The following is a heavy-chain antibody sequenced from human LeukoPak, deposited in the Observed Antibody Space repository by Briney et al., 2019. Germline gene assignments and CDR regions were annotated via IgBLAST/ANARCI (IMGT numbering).Heavy chain of an antibody. D-gene: IGHD6-13*01. CDR3: ASFGSWYPEYFQH. V-gene: IGHV4-34*01. CDR1: GGSFSGYY. J-gene: IGHJ1*01. CDR2: INHSGST. Sequence: SETLSLTCAVYGGSFSGYYWSWIRQPPGKGLEWIGEINHSGSTNYNPSLKSRVTISVDTSKNQFSLNLSSVTAADTAVYYCASFGSWYPEYFQHWGQGTLVTVSS.